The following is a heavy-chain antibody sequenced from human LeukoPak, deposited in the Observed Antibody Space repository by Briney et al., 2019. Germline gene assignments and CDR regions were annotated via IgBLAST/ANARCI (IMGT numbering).Heavy chain of an antibody. CDR1: GFTFTTFP. Sequence: GRSLGLSCAASGFTFTTFPMHWVRQPPGKGLEWVAVISYDGTDKYYADSVKGRFTISRDNSKSTLYLQMDSLRAEDTAVYYCASPNSMAGTHYFHYWGQGTLVTVSS. CDR2: ISYDGTDK. J-gene: IGHJ4*02. V-gene: IGHV3-30*04. D-gene: IGHD6-19*01. CDR3: ASPNSMAGTHYFHY.